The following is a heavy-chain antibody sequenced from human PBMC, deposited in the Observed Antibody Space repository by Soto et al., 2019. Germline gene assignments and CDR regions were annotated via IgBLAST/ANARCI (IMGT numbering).Heavy chain of an antibody. D-gene: IGHD1-26*01. J-gene: IGHJ4*02. CDR3: ARDDSVFSGSHYIDYFNY. CDR2: VNPGNDKT. CDR1: GYTFTSYA. Sequence: ASVKVSCKASGYTFTSYAMHWVRQAPGQRLEWMGWVNPGNDKTAYSQKFQGRVTIVRDTPASTAYMELRSLTSEDTAVYYCARDDSVFSGSHYIDYFNYWGQGALVTGSS. V-gene: IGHV1-3*01.